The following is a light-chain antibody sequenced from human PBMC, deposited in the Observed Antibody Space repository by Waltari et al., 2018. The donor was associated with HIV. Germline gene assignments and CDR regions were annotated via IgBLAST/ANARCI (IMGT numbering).Light chain of an antibody. V-gene: IGLV2-14*03. Sequence: QSALTQPASVTGSPGQSITISCTGTSNDVGGYNHVAWHQQHPGKAPKLLIYDVTNLPSGFSSRFSGSKSGNTASLAIAGLRAEDEADYYCTSYRYSSKSYVFGTGTTVTVL. CDR2: DVT. CDR1: SNDVGGYNH. CDR3: TSYRYSSKSYV. J-gene: IGLJ1*01.